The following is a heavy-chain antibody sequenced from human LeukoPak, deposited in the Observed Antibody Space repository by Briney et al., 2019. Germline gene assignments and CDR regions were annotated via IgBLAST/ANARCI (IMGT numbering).Heavy chain of an antibody. CDR2: IRSKANSYAT. D-gene: IGHD3-22*01. CDR1: GFTFSGSA. Sequence: GGSLRLSCAASGFTFSGSAMHWVRQASGKGLEWVGRIRSKANSYATTYAASVKGRFTISRDDSKNTAYLQMNSLKTEDTAVYYCTRHSMDYYDSSGYNWGQGTLVTVSS. CDR3: TRHSMDYYDSSGYN. V-gene: IGHV3-73*01. J-gene: IGHJ4*02.